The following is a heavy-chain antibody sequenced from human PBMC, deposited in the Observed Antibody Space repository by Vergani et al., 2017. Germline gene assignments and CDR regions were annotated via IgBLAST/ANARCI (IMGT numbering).Heavy chain of an antibody. D-gene: IGHD3-22*01. CDR1: GFSFGSYG. CDR2: ISNDGGNK. J-gene: IGHJ5*02. V-gene: IGHV3-30*03. Sequence: QVQLVESGGGVVQPGTSLRLSCAASGFSFGSYGMHWVRQSPGKGLEWVAVISNDGGNKYYADSVKGRFTIYKDNTVDMLSLQMNSLRPDDTAVYYCARCFRDEGMIYGGTVENWFDPWGQGTLVTVSS. CDR3: ARCFRDEGMIYGGTVENWFDP.